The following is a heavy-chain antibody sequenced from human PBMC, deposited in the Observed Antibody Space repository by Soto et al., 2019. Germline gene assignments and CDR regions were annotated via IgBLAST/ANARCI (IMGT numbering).Heavy chain of an antibody. CDR3: ARRDSQQLAAFDI. CDR2: INHSGST. J-gene: IGHJ3*02. Sequence: QVQLQQWGAGLLKPSETLSLTCAVYGGSFSGYSWSWIRQPPGKGLEWIGEINHSGSTNYNPSLKSRVTISVDTSKNQFSLKLSSVTAADTAVYYCARRDSQQLAAFDIWGQGTMVTVSS. D-gene: IGHD6-13*01. CDR1: GGSFSGYS. V-gene: IGHV4-34*01.